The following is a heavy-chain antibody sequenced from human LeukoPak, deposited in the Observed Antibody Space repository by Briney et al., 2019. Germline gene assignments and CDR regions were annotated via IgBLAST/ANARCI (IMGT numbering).Heavy chain of an antibody. J-gene: IGHJ4*02. D-gene: IGHD3-22*01. V-gene: IGHV4-59*12. CDR2: INHSGST. Sequence: SETLSLTCTVSGGSISSYYWSWIRQPAGKGLEWIGEINHSGSTNYNPSLKSRVTISVDTSKNQFSLKLSSVTAADTAVYYCARDPGDSSGYTVGYWGQGTLVTVSS. CDR3: ARDPGDSSGYTVGY. CDR1: GGSISSYY.